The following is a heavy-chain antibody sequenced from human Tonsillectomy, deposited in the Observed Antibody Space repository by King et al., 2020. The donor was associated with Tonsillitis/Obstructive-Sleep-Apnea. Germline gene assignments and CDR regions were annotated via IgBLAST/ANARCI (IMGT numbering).Heavy chain of an antibody. CDR1: GGSVGSASYF. V-gene: IGHV4-61*01. J-gene: IGHJ4*02. Sequence: QLQESGPGLVKPSETLSLTCTVSGGSVGSASYFWSWIRQPPGKGLEWIGYISYSGGTHYNPSLKSRVTISVDKSKNQFSLNLSSVTAADTAVYYCAKYCSGGSCHPGFDCWGQGTLVTVSS. CDR2: ISYSGGT. CDR3: AKYCSGGSCHPGFDC. D-gene: IGHD2-15*01.